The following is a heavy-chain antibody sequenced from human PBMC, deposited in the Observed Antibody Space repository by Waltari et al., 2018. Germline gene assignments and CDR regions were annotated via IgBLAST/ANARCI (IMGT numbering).Heavy chain of an antibody. Sequence: QVQLQESGPGLVKPSETLSLTCPVSGGSISSYYWSWIRQPAGKGLEWIGRIYTSGSTNYNPSLKSRVTMSVATSKNQFSLKLSSVTAADTAVYYCARVSTYYYGSGSYNWFDPWGQGTLVTVSS. CDR2: IYTSGST. CDR3: ARVSTYYYGSGSYNWFDP. J-gene: IGHJ5*02. V-gene: IGHV4-4*07. CDR1: GGSISSYY. D-gene: IGHD3-10*01.